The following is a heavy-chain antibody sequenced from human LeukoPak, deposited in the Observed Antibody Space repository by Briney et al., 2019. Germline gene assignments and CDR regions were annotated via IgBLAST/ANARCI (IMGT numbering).Heavy chain of an antibody. CDR1: GFTFSSYS. CDR2: ISSSSSNI. CDR3: TRDEFGRGPFDY. D-gene: IGHD3-16*01. Sequence: GGSLRLSCAASGFTFSSYSMNWVRQAPGKGLEWVSSISSSSSNIYYADSVKGRFTSTRDNAKNSLYLRMRSLRIEDTDVYYSTRDEFGRGPFDYGGQGTLVTVSS. V-gene: IGHV3-21*01. J-gene: IGHJ4*02.